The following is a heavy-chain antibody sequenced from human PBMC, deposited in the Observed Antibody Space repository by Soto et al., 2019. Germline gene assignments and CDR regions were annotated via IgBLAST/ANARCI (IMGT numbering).Heavy chain of an antibody. Sequence: GGSLRLSCAASGFPFGDFGMHWLRQAPGRGLEWVSAIRHSGDTTYYIDSVKGRFTISRDNSKNTLYLQMNSLRAEHTAVYYCAKEDHAAIVVTPFAYWGQGALVTVSS. V-gene: IGHV3-23*01. J-gene: IGHJ4*02. CDR2: IRHSGDTT. CDR3: AKEDHAAIVVTPFAY. CDR1: GFPFGDFG. D-gene: IGHD6-25*01.